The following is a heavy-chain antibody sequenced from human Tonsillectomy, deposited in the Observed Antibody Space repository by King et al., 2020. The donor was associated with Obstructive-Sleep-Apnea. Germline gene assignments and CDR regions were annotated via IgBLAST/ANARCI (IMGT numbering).Heavy chain of an antibody. V-gene: IGHV1-18*01. Sequence: VQLGESGAEVKKPGASVKVSCKASGYTFTSYGISWVRQAPGQGLEWMGWISAYNGKTNYAQKLQGRGTMTTDTSTSTAYMELRSLRSDDTAVYYCARDPQWFGELLPQNNWFDPWGQGTLVTVSS. D-gene: IGHD3-10*01. CDR1: GYTFTSYG. CDR3: ARDPQWFGELLPQNNWFDP. J-gene: IGHJ5*02. CDR2: ISAYNGKT.